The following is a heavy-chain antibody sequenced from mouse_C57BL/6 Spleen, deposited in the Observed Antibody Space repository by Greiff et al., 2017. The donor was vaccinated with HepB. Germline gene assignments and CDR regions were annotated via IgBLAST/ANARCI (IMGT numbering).Heavy chain of an antibody. CDR2: ISNGGGST. CDR1: GFTFSDYY. Sequence: DVKLVESGGGLVQPGGSLKLSCAASGFTFSDYYMYWVRQTPEKRLEWVAYISNGGGSTYYPDTVKGRFTISRDNAKNTLYLQMSRLKSEDTAMYYCARPLYYSTSWFAYWGQGTLVTVSA. V-gene: IGHV5-12*01. D-gene: IGHD2-5*01. J-gene: IGHJ3*01. CDR3: ARPLYYSTSWFAY.